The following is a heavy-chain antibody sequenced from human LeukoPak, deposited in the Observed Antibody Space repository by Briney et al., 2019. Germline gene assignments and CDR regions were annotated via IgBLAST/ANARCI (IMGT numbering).Heavy chain of an antibody. J-gene: IGHJ3*02. CDR2: INPNSGGT. Sequence: GASVKVSCKASGYTFTVYYMYWLRQAPGQGLEWMGWINPNSGGTNYAQKFQGRVTMTRDTSISTAYMELSRLRSDDTAVYYCARGLIAALGFNAFDIWGQGTMVTVSS. CDR3: ARGLIAALGFNAFDI. CDR1: GYTFTVYY. D-gene: IGHD6-25*01. V-gene: IGHV1-2*02.